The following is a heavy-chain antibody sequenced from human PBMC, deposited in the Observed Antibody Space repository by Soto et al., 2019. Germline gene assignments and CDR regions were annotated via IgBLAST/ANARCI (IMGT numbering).Heavy chain of an antibody. CDR1: GGSVTSDEDS. CDR2: ISHSGST. Sequence: SETLSLTCTVSGGSVTSDEDSWPWISQAPWKGREWIGYISHSGSTGYNPSLKTRLSMSVDRSKNQFTLRLTSVTAADTAVYFCATESGSTYGYFDHWGQGTQVTVSS. D-gene: IGHD5-18*01. J-gene: IGHJ4*02. CDR3: ATESGSTYGYFDH. V-gene: IGHV4-30-4*01.